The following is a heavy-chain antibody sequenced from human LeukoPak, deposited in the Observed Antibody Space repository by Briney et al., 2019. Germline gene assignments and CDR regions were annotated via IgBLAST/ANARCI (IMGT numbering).Heavy chain of an antibody. CDR1: GASSIGTN. CDR3: ARVSDPLGGYSYGVTDYFDF. J-gene: IGHJ4*02. CDR2: IIHSGST. V-gene: IGHV4-34*12. Sequence: KPSETLSPTCAAHGASSIGTNWGWFRQPPGRGLEWFAKIIHSGSTNTNPSLKSAVTISVDTPKNKFSLKLSSVTAADTAVYYCARVSDPLGGYSYGVTDYFDFRGEGNLVTVSS. D-gene: IGHD5-18*01.